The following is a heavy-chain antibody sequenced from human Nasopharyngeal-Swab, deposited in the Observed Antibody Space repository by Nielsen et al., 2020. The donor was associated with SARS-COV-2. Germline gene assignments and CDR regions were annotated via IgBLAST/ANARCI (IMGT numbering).Heavy chain of an antibody. J-gene: IGHJ6*02. CDR3: AKAQQQMAYYYYGMDV. CDR2: ISYDGSNK. CDR1: GFTSSSYG. D-gene: IGHD6-13*01. Sequence: GESLKISCAASGFTSSSYGMHWVRQAPGKGLEWVAVISYDGSNKYYADSVKGRFTISRDNSKNTLYLQMNSLRAEDTAVYYCAKAQQQMAYYYYGMDVWGQGTTVTVSS. V-gene: IGHV3-30*18.